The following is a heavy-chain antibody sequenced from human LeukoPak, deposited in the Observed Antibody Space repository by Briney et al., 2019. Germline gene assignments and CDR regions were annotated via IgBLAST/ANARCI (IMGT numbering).Heavy chain of an antibody. CDR1: GGTFSSYA. J-gene: IGHJ3*02. Sequence: RASVKVSCKASGGTFSSYAISWVRQAPGQGLEWMGGIIPIFGTANYAQKFQGRVTMTRNTSISTAYMELSSLRSEDTAVYYCARGRGPRNDAFDIWGQGTMVTVSS. D-gene: IGHD3-10*01. V-gene: IGHV1-69*05. CDR2: IIPIFGTA. CDR3: ARGRGPRNDAFDI.